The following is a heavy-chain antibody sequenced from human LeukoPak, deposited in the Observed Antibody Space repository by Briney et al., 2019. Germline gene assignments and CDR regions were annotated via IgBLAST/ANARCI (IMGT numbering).Heavy chain of an antibody. J-gene: IGHJ4*02. Sequence: RTSETLSLTCTVSGGSISSYYWSWIRQPPGKGLEWIGYIYYSGSTNCNPSLKSRVTISVDTSKNQFSLKLSSVTAADTAVYYCAREINGDYGFDYWGQGTLVTVSS. V-gene: IGHV4-59*01. CDR1: GGSISSYY. D-gene: IGHD4-17*01. CDR3: AREINGDYGFDY. CDR2: IYYSGST.